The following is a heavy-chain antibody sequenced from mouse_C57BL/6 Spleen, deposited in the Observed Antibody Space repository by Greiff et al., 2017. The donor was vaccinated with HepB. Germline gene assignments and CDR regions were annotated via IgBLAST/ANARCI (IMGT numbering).Heavy chain of an antibody. CDR3: ARWGDGDYAMDY. D-gene: IGHD3-3*01. J-gene: IGHJ4*01. V-gene: IGHV5-16*01. Sequence: EVMLVESEGGLVQPGSSMKLSCTASGFTFSDYYMAWVRQVPEKGLEWVANINYDGSSTYYLDSLKSRFIISRDNAKNILYLQMSSLKSEDTATYYCARWGDGDYAMDYWGQGTSVTVSS. CDR1: GFTFSDYY. CDR2: INYDGSST.